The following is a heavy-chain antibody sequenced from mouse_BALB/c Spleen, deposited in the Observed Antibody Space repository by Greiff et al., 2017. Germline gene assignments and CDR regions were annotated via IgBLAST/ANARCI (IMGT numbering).Heavy chain of an antibody. D-gene: IGHD2-4*01. CDR2: IDPANGNT. Sequence: VQLQQSGAELVKPGASVKLSCTASGFNIKDTYMHWVKQRPEQGLEWIGRIDPANGNTKYDPKFQGKVTITADTSSNTAYLQLSSLTSEDTAVYYCARWERMITTAYWGQGTLVTVSA. J-gene: IGHJ3*01. V-gene: IGHV14-3*02. CDR1: GFNIKDTY. CDR3: ARWERMITTAY.